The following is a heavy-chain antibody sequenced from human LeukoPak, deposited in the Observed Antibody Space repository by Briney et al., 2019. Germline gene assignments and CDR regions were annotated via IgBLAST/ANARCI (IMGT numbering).Heavy chain of an antibody. J-gene: IGHJ4*02. CDR2: ISSSGSTI. V-gene: IGHV3-11*01. Sequence: GGSLRLSCAACGLTFSDYYMSWIPQAPGKGREWVSDISSSGSTIYYADSVKGRLTISRDNAKNSLYLQMNSLRAADTAVYYSVRDSYGDYGYWGQGTLVTVSS. CDR3: VRDSYGDYGY. D-gene: IGHD4-17*01. CDR1: GLTFSDYY.